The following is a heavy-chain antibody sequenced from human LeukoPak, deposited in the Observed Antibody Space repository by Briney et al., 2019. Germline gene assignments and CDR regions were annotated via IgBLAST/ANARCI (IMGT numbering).Heavy chain of an antibody. CDR1: GFTFSSYS. J-gene: IGHJ4*02. D-gene: IGHD2-2*02. V-gene: IGHV3-21*01. CDR2: ISSSSSYI. Sequence: PGGSLRLSCAASGFTFSSYSMNWVRQAPGKGLEWVSSISSSSSYIYYADSVKGRFTISRDNAKNSLYPQMNSLRAEDTAVYYCAVTQYQLLYGGIDYWGQGTLVTVSS. CDR3: AVTQYQLLYGGIDY.